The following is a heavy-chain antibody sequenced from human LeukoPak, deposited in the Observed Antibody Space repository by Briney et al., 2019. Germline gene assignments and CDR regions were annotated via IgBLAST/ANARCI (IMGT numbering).Heavy chain of an antibody. CDR1: GYTFTGYY. D-gene: IGHD6-19*01. Sequence: GASVKVSCKASGYTFTGYYMHWVRQAPGQGLEWMGWINPNSGGTNYAQKFQGRVTMTRDTSISAAYMELSRLRSDDTAVYYCARDRDEQWLRLKLKYNWFDPWGQGTLVTVSS. J-gene: IGHJ5*02. CDR3: ARDRDEQWLRLKLKYNWFDP. V-gene: IGHV1-2*02. CDR2: INPNSGGT.